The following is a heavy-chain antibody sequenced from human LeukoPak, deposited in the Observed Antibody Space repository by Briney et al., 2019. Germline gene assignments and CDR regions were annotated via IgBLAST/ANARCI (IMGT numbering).Heavy chain of an antibody. CDR2: ISGSGGIT. V-gene: IGHV3-23*01. CDR1: GLTFSSYA. CDR3: ARAHPSDY. Sequence: PGGSLRLSCAASGLTFSSYALAWVRQAPGKGLEWVSAISGSGGITYYADSVKGHFTISRDNSKNTLYLQMNSLRAEDTAVYYCARAHPSDYWGQGTLVTVSS. J-gene: IGHJ4*02.